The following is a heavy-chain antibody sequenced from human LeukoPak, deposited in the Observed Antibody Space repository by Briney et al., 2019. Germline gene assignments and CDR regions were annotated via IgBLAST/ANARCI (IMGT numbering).Heavy chain of an antibody. CDR1: GYRFTSYW. Sequence: GESLKISCKGSGYRFTSYWISWVRRMPGKGLEWMGKIDPSDSYTSYSPSFQGHVTISADKSISTAYLQWSSLKASDNAMYYCARLLTPNWFDPWGQGTLVTVSS. CDR3: ARLLTPNWFDP. J-gene: IGHJ5*02. D-gene: IGHD3-16*01. V-gene: IGHV5-10-1*01. CDR2: IDPSDSYT.